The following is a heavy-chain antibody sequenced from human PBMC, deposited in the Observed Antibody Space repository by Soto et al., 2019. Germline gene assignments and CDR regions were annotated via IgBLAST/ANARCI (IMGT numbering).Heavy chain of an antibody. CDR2: IYYSGST. Sequence: SETLSLTCTVSGGSISSSTYYWGWIRQPPGKGLEWIGNIYYSGSTYYNQSLKRRVTISVDTSKNQNSMKLSFVTAADTAVYYCARDLGYSYGYGYWGQGTLVTVS. J-gene: IGHJ4*02. D-gene: IGHD5-18*01. V-gene: IGHV4-39*02. CDR3: ARDLGYSYGYGY. CDR1: GGSISSSTYY.